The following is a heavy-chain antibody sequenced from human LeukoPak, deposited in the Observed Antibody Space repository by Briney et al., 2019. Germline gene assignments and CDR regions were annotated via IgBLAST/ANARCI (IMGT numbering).Heavy chain of an antibody. CDR3: ARGAGDHEDY. CDR1: GGSFSGYY. J-gene: IGHJ4*02. V-gene: IGHV4-34*01. CDR2: INHSGST. D-gene: IGHD4-17*01. Sequence: SETLSLTCAVYGGSFSGYYWSWFRQPPGKGLEWIGEINHSGSTNYNPSLKSRVTISVDTSKNQFSLKLSSVTAADTAVYYCARGAGDHEDYWGQGTLVTVSS.